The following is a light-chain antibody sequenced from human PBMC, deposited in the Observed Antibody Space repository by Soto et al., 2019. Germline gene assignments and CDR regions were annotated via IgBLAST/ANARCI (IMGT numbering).Light chain of an antibody. CDR2: WAS. CDR3: QQYRNTPLT. CDR1: QSVLYDSTNTNY. V-gene: IGKV4-1*01. Sequence: DIVMTQSPDSLAVSLGERATINCKSSQSVLYDSTNTNYLAWYQQKPGEPPKLLIYWASTRESGVPDRFSVSGSGTDFTLTISSLQAEDVAVYYCQQYRNTPLTFGGGTQVEIK. J-gene: IGKJ4*01.